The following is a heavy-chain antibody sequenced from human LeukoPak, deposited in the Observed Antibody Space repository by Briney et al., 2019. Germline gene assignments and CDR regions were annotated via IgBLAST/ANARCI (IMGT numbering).Heavy chain of an antibody. CDR3: ARAGDYYYYYMDV. Sequence: ASVKVSCKASGYTFTSYGISWVRQAPGQGLEWMGWISAYNGNTNYAQKLQGRVTITRNTSISTAYMELSSLRSEDTAVYYCARAGDYYYYYMDVWGKGTTVTVSS. V-gene: IGHV1-18*01. CDR2: ISAYNGNT. J-gene: IGHJ6*03. CDR1: GYTFTSYG.